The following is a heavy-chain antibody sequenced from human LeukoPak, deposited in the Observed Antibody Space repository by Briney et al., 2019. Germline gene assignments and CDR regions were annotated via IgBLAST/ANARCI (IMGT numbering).Heavy chain of an antibody. J-gene: IGHJ4*02. CDR1: GFTFSSYG. V-gene: IGHV3-30*03. CDR2: ISYDGSNK. D-gene: IGHD3-22*01. CDR3: ARGGYDSSGYYFDY. Sequence: GGSLRLSCAASGFTFSSYGMHWVRQAPGKGLEWVAVISYDGSNKYYADSVKGRFTISRDNSKNSLYLQMNSLRAEDTAVYYCARGGYDSSGYYFDYWGQGTLVTVSS.